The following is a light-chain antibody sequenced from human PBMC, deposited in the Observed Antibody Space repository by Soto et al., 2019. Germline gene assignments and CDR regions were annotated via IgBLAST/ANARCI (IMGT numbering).Light chain of an antibody. CDR1: QSVSSY. V-gene: IGKV3-11*01. Sequence: EIVLTQSPAILSMSPGARATLSCRDSQSVSSYFAWYQQKPGQAPRLLIYDASNRATGVPARFSGSGSGTDLTLTIRGLEPEDFAVYCSQQRRYWPVSFGQGTKVEIK. J-gene: IGKJ1*01. CDR2: DAS. CDR3: QQRRYWPVS.